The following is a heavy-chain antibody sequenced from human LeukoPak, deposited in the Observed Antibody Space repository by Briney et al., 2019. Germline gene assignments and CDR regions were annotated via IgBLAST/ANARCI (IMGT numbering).Heavy chain of an antibody. V-gene: IGHV6-1*01. CDR2: TYYRSKWYN. Sequence: PSQTLSLTCAISGDSVSSNSAAWNWIRRSPSRGLEWLGRTYYRSKWYNDYAVSVKSRITINPDTSKNQFSLQLNSVTPEDTAVYYCARDGIAAAGTSPWFDPWGQGTLVTVSS. J-gene: IGHJ5*02. D-gene: IGHD6-13*01. CDR1: GDSVSSNSAA. CDR3: ARDGIAAAGTSPWFDP.